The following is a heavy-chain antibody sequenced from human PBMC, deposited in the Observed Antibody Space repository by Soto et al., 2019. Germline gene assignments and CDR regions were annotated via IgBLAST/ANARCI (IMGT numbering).Heavy chain of an antibody. V-gene: IGHV3-53*01. Sequence: GGSLRLSCAASGFIVSRNYMYWVRQAPGKGLEWVSVIDGGGYTYYADSVKGRFTISRDNSKNTLHLQMNSLRAEDSAVYYCARGGGSAYVNPPISNWFDPWGQGTLVTVSS. D-gene: IGHD3-22*01. CDR3: ARGGGSAYVNPPISNWFDP. CDR2: IDGGGYT. J-gene: IGHJ5*02. CDR1: GFIVSRNY.